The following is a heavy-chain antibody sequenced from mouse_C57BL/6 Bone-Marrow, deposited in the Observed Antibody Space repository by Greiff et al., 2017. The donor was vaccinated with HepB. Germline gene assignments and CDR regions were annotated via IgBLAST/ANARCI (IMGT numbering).Heavy chain of an antibody. CDR2: IDPSDSYT. CDR3: ARDYSNHWYFDV. V-gene: IGHV1-50*01. J-gene: IGHJ1*03. D-gene: IGHD2-5*01. Sequence: QVQLQQPGAELVKPGASVKLSCKASGYTFTSYWMQWVKQRPGQGLEWIGEIDPSDSYTNYNQKFKGKATLTVDTSSSTAYMQLSSLTSEDSAVYYCARDYSNHWYFDVWGTGTTVTVSS. CDR1: GYTFTSYW.